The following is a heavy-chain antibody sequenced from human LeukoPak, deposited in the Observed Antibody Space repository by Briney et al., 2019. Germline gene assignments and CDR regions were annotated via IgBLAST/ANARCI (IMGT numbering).Heavy chain of an antibody. CDR2: IYYSGST. CDR1: GGSISSGDYY. V-gene: IGHV4-30-4*01. CDR3: ARERRGDYEY. J-gene: IGHJ4*02. D-gene: IGHD4-17*01. Sequence: SETLSLTCSVSGGSISSGDYYWSWIRQPPGKGLEWIGYIYYSGSTYYNPSLKSRVTISVDTSKNQFSLKLSSVTAADTAVYYCARERRGDYEYWGQGTLVTVSS.